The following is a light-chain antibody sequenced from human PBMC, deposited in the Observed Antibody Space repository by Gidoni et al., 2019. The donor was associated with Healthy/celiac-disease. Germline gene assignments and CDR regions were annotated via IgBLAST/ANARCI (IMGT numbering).Light chain of an antibody. Sequence: DIQMTQSPSSLSASVGDRVTITCRASQSISSYLNWYQQKPGKAPKLLIYAASSLHSGVPSRFSGSGSGTDFTLTISSLQPEDFAPYYCQQSYSTPPTFGQGTKLEIK. CDR1: QSISSY. CDR2: AAS. J-gene: IGKJ2*01. CDR3: QQSYSTPPT. V-gene: IGKV1-39*01.